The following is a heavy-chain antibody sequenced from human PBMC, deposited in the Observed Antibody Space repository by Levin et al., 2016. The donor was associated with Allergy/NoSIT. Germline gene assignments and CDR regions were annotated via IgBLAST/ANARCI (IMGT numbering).Heavy chain of an antibody. Sequence: GALRLSCAASGFHRQWEVHELGFRQAPGKGLEWVSIVYAGDDTYYADSVEGRFTISRDKSKNTLYLQMNNLTAEDTAMYYCASSASGXGVTLLARPNGFDVWGQGTMVTVSS. CDR2: VYAGDDT. CDR1: GFHRQWEV. D-gene: IGHD3-10*01. CDR3: ASSASGXGVTLLARPNGFDV. V-gene: IGHV3-66*01. J-gene: IGHJ3*01.